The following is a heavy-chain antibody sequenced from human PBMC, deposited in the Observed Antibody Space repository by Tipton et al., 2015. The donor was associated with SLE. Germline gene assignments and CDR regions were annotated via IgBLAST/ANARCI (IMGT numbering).Heavy chain of an antibody. CDR1: GGSLSSGSFY. V-gene: IGHV4-61*02. J-gene: IGHJ6*03. CDR2: IYASGST. CDR3: ARGQPDSGDYDELYFYYMDV. D-gene: IGHD4-17*01. Sequence: LRLSCAVSGGSLSSGSFYWSWIRQPAGKGLEWIGRIYASGSTNFNPSLKSRVTISLDTSKNQFSLKLSSVTAADTAVYYCARGQPDSGDYDELYFYYMDVWGKGTTVTVSS.